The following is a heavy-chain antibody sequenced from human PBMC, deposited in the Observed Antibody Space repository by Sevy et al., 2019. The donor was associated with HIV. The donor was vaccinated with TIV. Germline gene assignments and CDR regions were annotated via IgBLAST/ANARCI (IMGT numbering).Heavy chain of an antibody. D-gene: IGHD2-21*01. CDR3: ASHGGIVDRAVDF. CDR1: GVSISSSSYD. V-gene: IGHV4-39*01. CDR2: IYYSGST. Sequence: SETLSLTCSVSGVSISSSSYDWGWIRQPPGKGLEWIGSIYYSGSTYYNPSLMSRVTVSVDTSKNQFSLNLRSVTAADTAVYYCASHGGIVDRAVDFWGRGTLVTVSS. J-gene: IGHJ4*02.